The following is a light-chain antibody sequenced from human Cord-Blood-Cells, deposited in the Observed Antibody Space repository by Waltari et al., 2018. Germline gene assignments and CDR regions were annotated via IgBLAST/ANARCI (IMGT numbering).Light chain of an antibody. Sequence: EIVMTQSSATLSVSPGERATLSCRASQSVSSNLAWYQQKPGQAPRLRIYGASTRATGIPARFSGSGSGTEFTLTISSLQSEDFAVYYCQQYNNWPLTFGPGTKVDIK. V-gene: IGKV3-15*01. CDR3: QQYNNWPLT. CDR2: GAS. J-gene: IGKJ3*01. CDR1: QSVSSN.